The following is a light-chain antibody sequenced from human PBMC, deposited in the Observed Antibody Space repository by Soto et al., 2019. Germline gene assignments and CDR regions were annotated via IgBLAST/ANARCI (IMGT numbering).Light chain of an antibody. J-gene: IGLJ1*01. Sequence: SYELTQPPSVSVAPGKTARITCGGNNLGSKSVHWYQQKPGQAPVLVIYSDSDRPSRIPERFSGSNSGNTATLTISRVEAGDEADYYCQVWDSSSDHPVFGTGTKLTVL. CDR3: QVWDSSSDHPV. V-gene: IGLV3-21*04. CDR2: SDS. CDR1: NLGSKS.